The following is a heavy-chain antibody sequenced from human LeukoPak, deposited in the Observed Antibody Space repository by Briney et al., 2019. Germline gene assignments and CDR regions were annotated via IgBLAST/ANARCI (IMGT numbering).Heavy chain of an antibody. J-gene: IGHJ4*02. V-gene: IGHV1-69*04. CDR1: GGTFSSYA. CDR2: IIPILGIA. CDR3: ARDYEVAVAGMGGFDY. Sequence: SVKVSCKASGGTFSSYAISWVRQAPGQGLEWMGRIIPILGIANYAQKFQGRVTITADKSTSTAYMGLSSLRSEDTAVYYCARDYEVAVAGMGGFDYWGQGTLVTVSS. D-gene: IGHD6-19*01.